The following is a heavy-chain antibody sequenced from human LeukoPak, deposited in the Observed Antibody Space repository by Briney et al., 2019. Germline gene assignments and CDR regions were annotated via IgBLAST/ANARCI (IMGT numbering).Heavy chain of an antibody. CDR1: GGSFSGYY. J-gene: IGHJ4*02. Sequence: SETLSLTCAVYGGSFSGYYWSWIRQPPGKGLEWIGEINHSGSTNYNPSLKSRVTISVDKSKDQFSLNLNSVTAADTAVYYCARYSVDGEGYWGQGTLVTVSS. D-gene: IGHD5/OR15-5a*01. CDR3: ARYSVDGEGY. CDR2: INHSGST. V-gene: IGHV4-34*01.